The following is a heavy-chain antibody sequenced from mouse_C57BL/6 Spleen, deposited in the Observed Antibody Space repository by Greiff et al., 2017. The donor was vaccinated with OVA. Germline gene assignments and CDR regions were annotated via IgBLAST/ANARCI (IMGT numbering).Heavy chain of an antibody. V-gene: IGHV1-20*01. CDR1: GYSFTGYF. J-gene: IGHJ4*01. CDR3: ARSLYYDYDGNAMDY. D-gene: IGHD2-4*01. CDR2: INPYNGDT. Sequence: VQLQQSGPELVKPGDSVKISCKASGYSFTGYFMNWVMQSHGKSLEWIGRINPYNGDTFYNQKFKGKATLTVDKSSSTAHMELRSLTSEDSAVYYCARSLYYDYDGNAMDYWGQGTSGTVSS.